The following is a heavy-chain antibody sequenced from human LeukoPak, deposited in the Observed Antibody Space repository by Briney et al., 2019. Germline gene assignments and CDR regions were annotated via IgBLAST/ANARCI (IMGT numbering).Heavy chain of an antibody. V-gene: IGHV4-34*01. J-gene: IGHJ5*02. Sequence: PSETLSLTCAVYGGSFSGYYWSWIRQPPGKGLEWIGEINHSGSTNYNPSLKSRVTISVDTSKNQFSLKLSSETAADTAVYYCARVGYGDYSWFDPWGQGTLVTVSS. CDR1: GGSFSGYY. D-gene: IGHD4-17*01. CDR2: INHSGST. CDR3: ARVGYGDYSWFDP.